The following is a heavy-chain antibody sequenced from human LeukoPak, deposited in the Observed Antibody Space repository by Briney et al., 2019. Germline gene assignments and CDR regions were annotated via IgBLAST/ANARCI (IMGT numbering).Heavy chain of an antibody. Sequence: PGGSLRLSCAASGFTFSSYSMNWVRQAPGKGLEWVSSISSSSSYIYYADSVKGRFTISRDNAKNSLYLQMNSLRAEDTAVYYCARDSDGGLNYYYGMDVWGQGTTVTVSS. J-gene: IGHJ6*02. CDR2: ISSSSSYI. CDR1: GFTFSSYS. D-gene: IGHD3-3*01. V-gene: IGHV3-21*04. CDR3: ARDSDGGLNYYYGMDV.